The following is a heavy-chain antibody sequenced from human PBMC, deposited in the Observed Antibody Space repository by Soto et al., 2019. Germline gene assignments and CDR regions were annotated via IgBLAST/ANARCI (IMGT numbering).Heavy chain of an antibody. CDR3: ARDKERYYYDSSGPSHDY. CDR1: VFTFSSYG. Sequence: PGGPLRRSCAASVFTFSSYGMHWVRQAPGKGLEWVAVIWYDGSNKYYADSVKGRFTISRDNSKNTLYLQMNSLRAEDTAVYYCARDKERYYYDSSGPSHDYWGQGTLVTVSS. D-gene: IGHD3-22*01. J-gene: IGHJ4*02. V-gene: IGHV3-33*01. CDR2: IWYDGSNK.